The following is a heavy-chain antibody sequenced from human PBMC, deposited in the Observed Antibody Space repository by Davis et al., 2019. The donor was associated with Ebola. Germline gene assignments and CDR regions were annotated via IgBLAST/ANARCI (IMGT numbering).Heavy chain of an antibody. CDR2: INPDGTKT. D-gene: IGHD1-1*01. V-gene: IGHV3-74*01. CDR3: ARSPPWNYPYNGMDV. Sequence: GSLRLSCAASRVTSTTNWIHWVRQAPGKGLVWVSRINPDGTKTGYADSVRGRFTISRDIAKNSLFLQMNSLRAEDTAVYFCARSPPWNYPYNGMDVWGQGTTVTVSS. CDR1: RVTSTTNW. J-gene: IGHJ6*02.